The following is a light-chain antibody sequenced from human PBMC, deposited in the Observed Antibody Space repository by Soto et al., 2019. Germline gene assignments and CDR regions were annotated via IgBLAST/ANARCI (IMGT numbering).Light chain of an antibody. J-gene: IGKJ5*01. CDR2: DTS. Sequence: EIVLTQSPGTLSLSPGERATLSCRASQSVRGNYVAWYQQKAGQAPRLLIYDTSSRAAGIPDRISGSGSGADLSLTINRVEPEDFAVYYCQQYGSSPITFGQGTRLEIK. CDR3: QQYGSSPIT. V-gene: IGKV3-20*01. CDR1: QSVRGNY.